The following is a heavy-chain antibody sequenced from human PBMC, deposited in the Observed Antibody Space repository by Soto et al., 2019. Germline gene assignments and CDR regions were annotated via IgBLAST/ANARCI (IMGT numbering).Heavy chain of an antibody. D-gene: IGHD3-22*01. V-gene: IGHV3-23*01. CDR2: FRTGADDGTT. J-gene: IGHJ4*02. CDR1: GFTFSSYS. Sequence: GGSLRLSCAASGFTFSSYSMSWVRQAPGKGLEWVSGFRTGADDGTTYYADSVKGRFTISRDNAKNSLYLQMNGLRAEDTAVYYCARATGYYHTSGSDSWGQGTLVTVSS. CDR3: ARATGYYHTSGSDS.